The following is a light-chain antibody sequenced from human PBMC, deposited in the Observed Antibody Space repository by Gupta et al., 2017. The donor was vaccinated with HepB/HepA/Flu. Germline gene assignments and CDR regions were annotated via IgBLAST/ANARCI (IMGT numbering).Light chain of an antibody. Sequence: SVLTQPPSASGTPGQRVTISCSGSTSNIGSKNVHWYQQLPGMAPKLLIYNNNGRPSGVPDRFSGSKSGTSASLAISGLQAEDEADYYCATWDDSLNGGVFGGGTKLTVL. J-gene: IGLJ3*02. V-gene: IGLV1-44*01. CDR2: NNN. CDR1: TSNIGSKN. CDR3: ATWDDSLNGGV.